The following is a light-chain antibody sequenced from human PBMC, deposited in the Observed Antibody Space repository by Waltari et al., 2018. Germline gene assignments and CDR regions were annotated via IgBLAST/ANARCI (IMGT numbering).Light chain of an antibody. J-gene: IGLJ2*01. CDR2: DVN. Sequence: QSALTQPASVSGSLGQSLTISCTGTSSDVGASNYVSWFQQHPGKAPKVMIYDVNKRPAGVSNRFSGSKSGNTASLTISGLQAEDEADYYCSSFTSTRTVIFGEGTKLTVL. V-gene: IGLV2-14*01. CDR1: SSDVGASNY. CDR3: SSFTSTRTVI.